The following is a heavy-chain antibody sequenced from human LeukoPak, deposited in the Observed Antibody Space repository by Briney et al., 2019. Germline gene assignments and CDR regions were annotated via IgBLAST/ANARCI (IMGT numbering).Heavy chain of an antibody. CDR1: GYTLTELS. CDR3: ARDHRGEQWLKDAFDI. J-gene: IGHJ3*02. CDR2: FDPEDGET. V-gene: IGHV1-24*01. D-gene: IGHD6-19*01. Sequence: RASVKVSCKVSGYTLTELSMHWVRQAPGKGLEWMGGFDPEDGETIYAQKFQGRVTMTEDTSTDTAYMELSSLRSEDTAVYYCARDHRGEQWLKDAFDIWGQGTMVTVSS.